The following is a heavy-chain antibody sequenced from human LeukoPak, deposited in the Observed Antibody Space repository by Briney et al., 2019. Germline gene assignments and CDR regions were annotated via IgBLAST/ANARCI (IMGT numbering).Heavy chain of an antibody. CDR1: GFTFSDYY. CDR2: IYSGGST. J-gene: IGHJ4*02. CDR3: ARDIPYYDSSGYHND. V-gene: IGHV3-53*01. Sequence: GGSLRLSCAASGFTFSDYYMSWVRQAPGKGLEWVSVIYSGGSTYYADSVKGRFTISRDNSKNTLYLQMNSLRAEDTAVYYCARDIPYYDSSGYHNDWGQGTLVTVPS. D-gene: IGHD3-22*01.